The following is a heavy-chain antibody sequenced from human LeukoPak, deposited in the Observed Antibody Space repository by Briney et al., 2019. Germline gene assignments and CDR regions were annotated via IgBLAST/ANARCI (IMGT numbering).Heavy chain of an antibody. CDR2: INPSGGST. CDR3: ARVEEGYGSGRRENYYYYYMDV. CDR1: GYTFANYY. V-gene: IGHV1-46*01. Sequence: GASVKVSCKASGYTFANYYIHLVRQAPGQGLEWMGLINPSGGSTNYAQKFQGRVTMTRDTSTSTVYMELSSLRSEDTAVYYCARVEEGYGSGRRENYYYYYMDVWGKGTTVTISS. J-gene: IGHJ6*03. D-gene: IGHD3-10*01.